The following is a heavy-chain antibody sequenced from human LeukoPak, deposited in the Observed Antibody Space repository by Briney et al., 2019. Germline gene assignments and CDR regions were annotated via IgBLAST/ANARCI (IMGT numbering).Heavy chain of an antibody. CDR2: ISHDGNSK. J-gene: IGHJ5*02. Sequence: GGSLRLSCAASGFTLSTYGMHWVRQAPGKGLEWVAMISHDGNSKQYADFAKGRFTISRDNSKNTLYLQMNSLTTEDTAVYHCAKNLYCSDLYKYFGPWGQGALVTGSS. V-gene: IGHV3-30*18. D-gene: IGHD6-19*01. CDR3: AKNLYCSDLYKYFGP. CDR1: GFTLSTYG.